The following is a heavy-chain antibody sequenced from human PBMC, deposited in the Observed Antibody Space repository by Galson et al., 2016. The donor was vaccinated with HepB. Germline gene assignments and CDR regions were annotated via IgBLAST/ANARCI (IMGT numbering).Heavy chain of an antibody. CDR1: GYSFREYA. V-gene: IGHV3-30-3*02. J-gene: IGHJ4*02. CDR2: IWYDGSDK. Sequence: SLRLSCAGSGYSFREYAMHWVRQAPGKGLEWVSLIWYDGSDKWYADSVRGRFTTTKDNSRNTLYLDMTSLTPNDTAVYFCVKEWRGYYGQHWGQGPLVTVSS. CDR3: VKEWRGYYGQH. D-gene: IGHD3-10*01.